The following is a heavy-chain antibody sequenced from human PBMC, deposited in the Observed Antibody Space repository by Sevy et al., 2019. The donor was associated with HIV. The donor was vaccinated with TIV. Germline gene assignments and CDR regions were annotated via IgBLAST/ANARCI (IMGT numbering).Heavy chain of an antibody. CDR1: GGSISSYY. Sequence: SETLSLTCTVSGGSISSYYWSWIQQPAGKGLEWIGRIYTSGSTNYNPSLKSRVTMSVDTSKNQFSLELSSVTAADTAVYYCASSGSYYNAEYFQHWGQGTLVTVSS. CDR3: ASSGSYYNAEYFQH. CDR2: IYTSGST. D-gene: IGHD3-10*01. J-gene: IGHJ1*01. V-gene: IGHV4-4*07.